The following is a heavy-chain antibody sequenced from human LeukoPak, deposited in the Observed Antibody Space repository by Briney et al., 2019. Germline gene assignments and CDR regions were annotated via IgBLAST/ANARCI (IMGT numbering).Heavy chain of an antibody. CDR3: VTDRGYLSFDY. Sequence: GGSLRLSCAASGFTFSTYEMHWVRQAPGKGLEWVANIKEDGSQKYYVDSVKGRFTISRDNAKNSLYLQMNSLRDEDTAVYYCVTDRGYLSFDYWGQGTLVTVSS. CDR1: GFTFSTYE. CDR2: IKEDGSQK. J-gene: IGHJ4*02. V-gene: IGHV3-7*02. D-gene: IGHD2-15*01.